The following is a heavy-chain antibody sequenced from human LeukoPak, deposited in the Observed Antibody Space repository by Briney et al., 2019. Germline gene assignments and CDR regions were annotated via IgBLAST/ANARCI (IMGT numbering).Heavy chain of an antibody. Sequence: GESLKISCKHSEYSFPNYCIGWVRQMPGKGLEWMGIIYPDDSDTTYSPSFQGQVTISADKSISTAYLQWSSLKASDTAIYYCARQVDRWFAPWGQGTLVTVSS. V-gene: IGHV5-51*01. CDR2: IYPDDSDT. CDR3: ARQVDRWFAP. J-gene: IGHJ5*02. CDR1: EYSFPNYC.